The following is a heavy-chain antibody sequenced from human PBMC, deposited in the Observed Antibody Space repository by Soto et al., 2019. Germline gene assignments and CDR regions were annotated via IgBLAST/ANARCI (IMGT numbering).Heavy chain of an antibody. CDR2: IYHSGST. D-gene: IGHD2-2*01. CDR1: GGSISSGGYS. J-gene: IGHJ6*02. CDR3: ARAKLSCSSTSCYVWGYDYYYYYGMDV. Sequence: SETLSLTCAVSGGSISSGGYSWSWIRQPPGKGLEWIGYIYHSGSTYYNPSLKSRVTISVDRSKNQFSLKLSSVTAADTAVYYCARAKLSCSSTSCYVWGYDYYYYYGMDVWGQGTTVTVSS. V-gene: IGHV4-30-2*01.